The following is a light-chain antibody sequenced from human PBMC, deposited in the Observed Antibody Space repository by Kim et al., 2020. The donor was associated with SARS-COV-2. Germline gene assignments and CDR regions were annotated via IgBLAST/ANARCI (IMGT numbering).Light chain of an antibody. CDR1: TGAVTSGHY. CDR3: LVSYPDARV. J-gene: IGLJ3*02. CDR2: DAT. V-gene: IGLV7-46*01. Sequence: PGETVTLTSESSTGAVTSGHYPFWFQQKPGQAPQTLIYDATNRHSWTPARFSGSLLGGKAALTLSGARPEDEADYYCLVSYPDARVFGGGTQLTVL.